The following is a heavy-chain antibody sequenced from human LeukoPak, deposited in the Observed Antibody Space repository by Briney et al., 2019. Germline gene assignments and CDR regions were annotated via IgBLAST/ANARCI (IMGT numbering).Heavy chain of an antibody. V-gene: IGHV4-31*03. Sequence: SETLSLTCTVSGVSISSGGYYWSWIRQHPGKGLEWIGYIYYSGSTYYNPSLKSRVTISVDTSKNQFSLKLSSVTAADTAVYYCARYSSSRNWFDPWGQGTLVTVS. J-gene: IGHJ5*02. CDR2: IYYSGST. CDR1: GVSISSGGYY. CDR3: ARYSSSRNWFDP. D-gene: IGHD6-13*01.